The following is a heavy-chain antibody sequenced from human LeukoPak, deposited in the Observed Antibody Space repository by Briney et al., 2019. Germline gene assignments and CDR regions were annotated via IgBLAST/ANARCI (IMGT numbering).Heavy chain of an antibody. CDR2: INPNSGGT. CDR3: AREATITMAGTMSWFLDL. V-gene: IGHV1-2*02. Sequence: GASVKVSCKASGYTFTDYYIHWVRQAPGQGLEWMGWINPNSGGTNYAQRFQGRVTMTRDTSISTVYMELSRLRSDDTAVYYCAREATITMAGTMSWFLDLWGRGTLVTVSS. CDR1: GYTFTDYY. D-gene: IGHD6-19*01. J-gene: IGHJ2*01.